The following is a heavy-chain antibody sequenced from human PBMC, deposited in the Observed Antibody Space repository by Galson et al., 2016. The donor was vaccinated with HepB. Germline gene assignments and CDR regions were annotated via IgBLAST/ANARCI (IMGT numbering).Heavy chain of an antibody. CDR2: TYYRSKWFN. V-gene: IGHV6-1*01. CDR1: GDSVSSNSAA. Sequence: CAISGDSVSSNSAAWNWIRQSPSRGLEWLGRTYYRSKWFNDYAPSVKSRINISPDTSKNQCSLQLNSVTPEDTAVYYCARTNSKTYGGGNLDYWGQGTLVTVSS. D-gene: IGHD4-23*01. CDR3: ARTNSKTYGGGNLDY. J-gene: IGHJ4*01.